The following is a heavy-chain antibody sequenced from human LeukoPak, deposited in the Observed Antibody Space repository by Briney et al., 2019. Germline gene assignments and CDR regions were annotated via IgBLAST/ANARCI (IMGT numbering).Heavy chain of an antibody. CDR1: GYSFTSYW. CDR2: IYPGDSDT. Sequence: GESLKISCKGSGYSFTSYWIGWVRQMPGKGLEWMGIIYPGDSDTGYSPSFQGQVTISADKSISTAYLQWSSLKASDTAMYYCARQSKLVRRPGYVIAADYWGQGTLVTVSS. D-gene: IGHD6-13*01. CDR3: ARQSKLVRRPGYVIAADY. J-gene: IGHJ4*02. V-gene: IGHV5-51*01.